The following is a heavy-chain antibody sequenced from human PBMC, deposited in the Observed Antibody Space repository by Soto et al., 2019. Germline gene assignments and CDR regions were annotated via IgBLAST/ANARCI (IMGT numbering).Heavy chain of an antibody. V-gene: IGHV4-59*08. CDR3: ARHPSRTAVTGTGFDY. CDR1: GDSITGYY. CDR2: IYYSGST. D-gene: IGHD6-19*01. J-gene: IGHJ4*02. Sequence: QVQVQESGPGLVKPSETLSLTCTVSGDSITGYYWSWIRQPPGKGLEWIGYIYYSGSTNYNPSLKSLVTISVDTSKMQFSLKLRPVTAADTAVYFCARHPSRTAVTGTGFDYWGQGVLVTVSS.